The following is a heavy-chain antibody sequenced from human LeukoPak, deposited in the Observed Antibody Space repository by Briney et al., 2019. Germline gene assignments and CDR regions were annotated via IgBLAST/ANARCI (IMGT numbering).Heavy chain of an antibody. CDR1: GGSFSGYY. CDR2: ISHSGST. V-gene: IGHV4-34*01. D-gene: IGHD3-9*01. CDR3: ARGDFDWLLLY. J-gene: IGHJ4*02. Sequence: PSETLSLTCAVYGGSFSGYYWSWIRQPPGKGLEWIGEISHSGSTNYNPSLKSRVTISVDTSKNQFSLKMSSVTAADTAVYYCARGDFDWLLLYWGQGTLVTVSS.